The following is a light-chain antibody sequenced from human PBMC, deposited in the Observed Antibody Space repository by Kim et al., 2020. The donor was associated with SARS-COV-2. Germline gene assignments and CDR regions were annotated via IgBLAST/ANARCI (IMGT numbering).Light chain of an antibody. Sequence: DIQMTQSPSLVSASVGDTVTITCRASQSISSWLAWYQQKPEKAPKSLIYAASSLQSGVPSRFSGSGSGTHFTLTINSLQPEDFATYYSQQYDHDPRTFGQGTKMDIK. CDR1: QSISSW. V-gene: IGKV1D-16*01. CDR2: AAS. CDR3: QQYDHDPRT. J-gene: IGKJ1*01.